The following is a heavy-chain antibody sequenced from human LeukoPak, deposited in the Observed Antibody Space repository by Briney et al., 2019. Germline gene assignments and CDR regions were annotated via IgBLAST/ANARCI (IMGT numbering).Heavy chain of an antibody. CDR2: IYYSGST. D-gene: IGHD6-19*01. Sequence: SETLSLTCTVSGGSISSYYWSWIRQPPGKGLEWIGYIYYSGSTNYNPSLKSRVTISVDTSKNQFSLKLSSATAADTAVYYCARTVALDYWGQGTLVTVSS. V-gene: IGHV4-59*01. CDR3: ARTVALDY. CDR1: GGSISSYY. J-gene: IGHJ4*02.